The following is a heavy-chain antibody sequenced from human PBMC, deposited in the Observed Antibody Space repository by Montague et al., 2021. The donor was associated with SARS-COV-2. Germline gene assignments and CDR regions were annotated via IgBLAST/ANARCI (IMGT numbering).Heavy chain of an antibody. Sequence: SETLSLTCTVSGGSISSSSYYWGWIRQPPGKGLEWTGSIYYSGSTYYNPSLKSRVTISVDTSKNQFSLKLRSVTAADTAVYYCARAPPGYWGFVVVVAAHFDYWGQGTLVTVSS. J-gene: IGHJ4*02. CDR1: GGSISSSSYY. CDR3: ARAPPGYWGFVVVVAAHFDY. V-gene: IGHV4-39*07. CDR2: IYYSGST. D-gene: IGHD2-15*01.